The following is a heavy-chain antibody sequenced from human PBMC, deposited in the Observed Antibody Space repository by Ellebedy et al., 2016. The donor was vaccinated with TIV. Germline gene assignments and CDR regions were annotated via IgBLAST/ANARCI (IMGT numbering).Heavy chain of an antibody. Sequence: GESLKISXKGSGYSFTSYWIGWVRQMPGKGLEWMGIIYPGDSDTRYSPSFQGQVTISADKSISTAYLQWSSLKASDTAMYYCARPPLYGDYEGDAFDIWGQGTMVTVSS. V-gene: IGHV5-51*01. CDR1: GYSFTSYW. D-gene: IGHD4-17*01. CDR3: ARPPLYGDYEGDAFDI. CDR2: IYPGDSDT. J-gene: IGHJ3*02.